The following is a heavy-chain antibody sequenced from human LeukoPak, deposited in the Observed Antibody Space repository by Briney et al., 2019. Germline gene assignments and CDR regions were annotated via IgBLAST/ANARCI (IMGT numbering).Heavy chain of an antibody. CDR2: INYSGST. D-gene: IGHD3-10*01. J-gene: IGHJ5*02. Sequence: SETLSLTCTVSGGSISSDNYRWSWIRQPPGKGLEWIGYINYSGSTYYNPSLKSRVTISVDTSKNHFSLRLSSVTAAATAVYYCARYGSGSTWFDPWGQGTLVTVSS. CDR3: ARYGSGSTWFDP. CDR1: GGSISSDNYR. V-gene: IGHV4-30-4*01.